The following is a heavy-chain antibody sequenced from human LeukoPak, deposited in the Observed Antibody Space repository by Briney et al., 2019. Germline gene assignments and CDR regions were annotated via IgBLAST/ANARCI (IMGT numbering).Heavy chain of an antibody. D-gene: IGHD1-26*01. V-gene: IGHV4-4*07. J-gene: IGHJ4*02. CDR3: ARENSGSYREFDY. Sequence: SETLSLTCTVSGGSISSYYWSWIRQPAGKGLEWIGRIYTRGSTIYNASLKSRVSMSVDTSKNQFSLKLSSVTAADTAVFYCARENSGSYREFDYWGQGTLVTVSS. CDR2: IYTRGST. CDR1: GGSISSYY.